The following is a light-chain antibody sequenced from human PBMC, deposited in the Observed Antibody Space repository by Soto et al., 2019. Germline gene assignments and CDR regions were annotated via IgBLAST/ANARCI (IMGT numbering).Light chain of an antibody. J-gene: IGKJ4*01. CDR3: QLSYSTPRT. Sequence: DIPMTQSPSSLSASVGDRVTMTCRASQSISSYLNWYQQKPGKAPKLLIYAASSLQSGVPSRFSGSGSGTDFTLTISSLQPEDFATYYCQLSYSTPRTFGGGTKVEIK. CDR1: QSISSY. CDR2: AAS. V-gene: IGKV1-39*01.